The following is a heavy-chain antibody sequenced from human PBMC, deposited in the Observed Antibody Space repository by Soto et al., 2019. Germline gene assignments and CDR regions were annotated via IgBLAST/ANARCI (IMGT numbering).Heavy chain of an antibody. J-gene: IGHJ4*02. CDR2: IYYSGST. D-gene: IGHD3-16*01. Sequence: QVQLQESGPGLVKPSETLSLTCTVSGGSISSYYWSWIRQPPGKGLEWIGYIYYSGSTNYNPSLKGRVTISVDTSKNQFSLKLSSGTAADTAVYYCARAWGRVFDYWGQGTLVTVSS. CDR1: GGSISSYY. V-gene: IGHV4-59*01. CDR3: ARAWGRVFDY.